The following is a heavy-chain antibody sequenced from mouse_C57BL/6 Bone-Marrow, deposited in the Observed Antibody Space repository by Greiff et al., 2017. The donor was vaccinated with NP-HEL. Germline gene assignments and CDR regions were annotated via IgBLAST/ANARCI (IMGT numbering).Heavy chain of an antibody. CDR1: GYTFTDYE. J-gene: IGHJ4*01. CDR3: TRSPIYYGNYYAMDY. CDR2: IDPETGGT. Sequence: VQLVESGAELVRPGASVTLSCKASGYTFTDYEMHWVKQTPVHGLEWIGAIDPETGGTAYNQKFKGKAILTADKSSSTAYMELRSLTSEDSAVYYCTRSPIYYGNYYAMDYWGQGTSVTVSS. V-gene: IGHV1-15*01. D-gene: IGHD2-1*01.